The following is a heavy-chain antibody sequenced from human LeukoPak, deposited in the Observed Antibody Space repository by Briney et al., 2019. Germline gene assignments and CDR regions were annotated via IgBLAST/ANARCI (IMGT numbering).Heavy chain of an antibody. D-gene: IGHD4/OR15-4a*01. CDR1: GGSINNYY. Sequence: SETLSLTCTVSGGSINNYYWNWIRQPPGKGLEWIGYMSYSGNTYYNPSLKSRVTISVDMSKHPFYLQMSSVTAADTAVYYCARDEYGGPFDYWGQGALVTVSS. CDR3: ARDEYGGPFDY. J-gene: IGHJ4*02. CDR2: MSYSGNT. V-gene: IGHV4-59*01.